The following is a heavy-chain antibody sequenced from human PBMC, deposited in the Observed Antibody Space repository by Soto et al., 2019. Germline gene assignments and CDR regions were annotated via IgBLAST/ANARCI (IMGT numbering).Heavy chain of an antibody. CDR2: IYYSGST. V-gene: IGHV4-30-4*01. Sequence: QVQLQESGPGLVKPSQTLSLTCTVSGGSISSGDYYWSWIRQPPGKGLEWIGDIYYSGSTYYNPSLTSRVTISVDTSKYQFSLKLSSVTAADTAVYYCARDPVGYCISTSCYAFDYWGQGTLVTVSS. CDR1: GGSISSGDYY. CDR3: ARDPVGYCISTSCYAFDY. D-gene: IGHD2-2*01. J-gene: IGHJ4*02.